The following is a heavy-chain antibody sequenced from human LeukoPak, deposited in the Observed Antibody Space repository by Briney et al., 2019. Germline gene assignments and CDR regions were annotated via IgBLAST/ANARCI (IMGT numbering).Heavy chain of an antibody. J-gene: IGHJ6*03. CDR1: GGSFSGYH. V-gene: IGHV4-34*01. CDR2: INPSGST. Sequence: SSETLSLTCAVYGGSFSGYHWTWIRQSPGKGLEWIGDINPSGSTYYNPSLKSRLTISVDTSKNQFSLKLRSVTAADTAVYYCARGRHDITMIVVVMTSVSYYLDVWGKGTKVTVS. D-gene: IGHD3-22*01. CDR3: ARGRHDITMIVVVMTSVSYYLDV.